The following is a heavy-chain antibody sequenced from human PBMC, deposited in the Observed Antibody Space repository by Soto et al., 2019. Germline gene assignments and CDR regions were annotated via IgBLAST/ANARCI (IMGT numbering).Heavy chain of an antibody. CDR3: ARDSYYYGSGSYFPDY. CDR2: ISAYNGNT. D-gene: IGHD3-10*01. V-gene: IGHV1-18*01. CDR1: GYTFTSYG. Sequence: QVQLVQSGAEVKKPGASVKVSCKASGYTFTSYGISWVRQAPGQGLEWMGWISAYNGNTNYAQKLQGRVTMTTDTATSIDYMELRRMRSDDTAVYYCARDSYYYGSGSYFPDYWGQGTLVTVSS. J-gene: IGHJ4*02.